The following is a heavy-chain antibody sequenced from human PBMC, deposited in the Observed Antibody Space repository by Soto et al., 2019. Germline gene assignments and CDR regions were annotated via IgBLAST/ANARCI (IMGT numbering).Heavy chain of an antibody. J-gene: IGHJ6*02. Sequence: PGGSLRLSCAASGFTFSSYGMHWVRQAPGKGLEWVAVIWYDGSNKYYADSVKGRFTISRDNSKNTLYLQMNSLRAEDTAVYYCARERSGYDYEYYYYYYGMDVWGQGTTVTVSS. D-gene: IGHD5-12*01. CDR1: GFTFSSYG. V-gene: IGHV3-33*01. CDR3: ARERSGYDYEYYYYYYGMDV. CDR2: IWYDGSNK.